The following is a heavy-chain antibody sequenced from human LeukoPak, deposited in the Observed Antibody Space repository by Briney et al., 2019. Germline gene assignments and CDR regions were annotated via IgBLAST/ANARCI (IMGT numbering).Heavy chain of an antibody. CDR3: AKDILTGYSPSHFDY. Sequence: PGRSLRLSCAASGFTFSSYGMHWVRQAPGKGLEWVAVISYDGSNKYYADSVKGRFTISRDNSKNTLYLQMNSLRADDTAVYYCAKDILTGYSPSHFDYWGQGTLVTVSS. J-gene: IGHJ4*02. CDR1: GFTFSSYG. CDR2: ISYDGSNK. D-gene: IGHD3-9*01. V-gene: IGHV3-30*18.